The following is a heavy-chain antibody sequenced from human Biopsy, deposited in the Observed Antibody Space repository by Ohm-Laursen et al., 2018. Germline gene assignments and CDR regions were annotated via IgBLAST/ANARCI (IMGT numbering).Heavy chain of an antibody. CDR3: ALQSVAQMKNFDY. D-gene: IGHD6-19*01. V-gene: IGHV1-2*02. CDR2: ISPKSGDT. CDR1: GFSFTGYY. J-gene: IGHJ4*02. Sequence: ASVKVSCKASGFSFTGYYIHWVRQAPGQGLEWMGWISPKSGDTNYAHKFQGNITTTGDTSMSTAYMEMSRLRCDDTAVYYCALQSVAQMKNFDYWGQGTLVTVSS.